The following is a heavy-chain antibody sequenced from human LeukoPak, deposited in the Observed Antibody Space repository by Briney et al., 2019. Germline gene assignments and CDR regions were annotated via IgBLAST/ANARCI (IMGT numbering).Heavy chain of an antibody. Sequence: PSETLSLTCTVSGGSISTYYWNWIRQPPGKGLEWIGYIYHSGSTNYNPSLQSRVTISVDTSKNQFSLNLNSVTAADTAVYYCARGRHPKFYWGQGTLVTVSS. CDR3: ARGRHPKFY. CDR2: IYHSGST. V-gene: IGHV4-59*12. J-gene: IGHJ4*02. CDR1: GGSISTYY.